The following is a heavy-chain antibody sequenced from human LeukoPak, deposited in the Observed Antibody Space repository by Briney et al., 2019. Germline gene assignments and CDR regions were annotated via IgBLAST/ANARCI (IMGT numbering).Heavy chain of an antibody. CDR2: ISGSGGGT. V-gene: IGHV3-23*01. D-gene: IGHD6-13*01. CDR1: GFTFSSYA. Sequence: GGSLRLSCAAAGFTFSSYAMGWVRQAPGKGLEWVSTISGSGGGTYYADSVKGRFTISRDKSKNTLYLQMNSLRAEDTAAYYCAKDWAIAAPFYYFDNWGQGTLVTVSS. CDR3: AKDWAIAAPFYYFDN. J-gene: IGHJ4*02.